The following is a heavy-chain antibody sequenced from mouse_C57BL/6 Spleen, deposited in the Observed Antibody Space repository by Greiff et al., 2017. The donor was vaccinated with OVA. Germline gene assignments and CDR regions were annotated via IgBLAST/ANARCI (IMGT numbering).Heavy chain of an antibody. CDR3: ARDWDEGARDY. V-gene: IGHV5-17*01. CDR1: GFTFSDYG. D-gene: IGHD4-1*01. J-gene: IGHJ4*01. Sequence: EVMLVESGGGLVKPGGSLKLSCAASGFTFSDYGMHWVRQAPEKGLEWVAYISSGSSTIYYADTVQGRFTISRDNAKNTLFLQMTRLRSEDTAMYYCARDWDEGARDYWGQGTSVTVSS. CDR2: ISSGSSTI.